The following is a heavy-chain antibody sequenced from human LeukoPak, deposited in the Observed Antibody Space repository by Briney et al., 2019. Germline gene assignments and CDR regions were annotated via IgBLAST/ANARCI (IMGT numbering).Heavy chain of an antibody. V-gene: IGHV3-23*01. CDR2: IRGTGDST. D-gene: IGHD1-1*01. J-gene: IGHJ4*02. Sequence: PGRSLRLSCAASGFTFTSIAMTWLRQAPGRGLEWVSTIRGTGDSTHYADSVKGRFIISRDKSKNMLYPKMNGLRGEDTAIYYCAKCQELDDGVFDSWGQGTLVTVSS. CDR1: GFTFTSIA. CDR3: AKCQELDDGVFDS.